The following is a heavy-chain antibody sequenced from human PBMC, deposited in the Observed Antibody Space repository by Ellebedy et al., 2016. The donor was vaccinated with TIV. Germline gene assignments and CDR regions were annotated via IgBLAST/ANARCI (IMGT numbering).Heavy chain of an antibody. CDR3: AREMGYDTLTGNYVMDV. Sequence: MPSETLSLTCTVSGGSISSGGYYWSWIRQLPGKGLEWIGYIYYSGSTYYNPSLRSRVTIYVDPSKNQFSLKLSPVTAADTAVYYCAREMGYDTLTGNYVMDVWGQGTTVTVSS. CDR1: GGSISSGGYY. CDR2: IYYSGST. J-gene: IGHJ6*02. D-gene: IGHD3-9*01. V-gene: IGHV4-31*03.